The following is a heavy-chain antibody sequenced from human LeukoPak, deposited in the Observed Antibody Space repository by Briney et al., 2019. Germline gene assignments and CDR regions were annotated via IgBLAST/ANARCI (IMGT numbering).Heavy chain of an antibody. V-gene: IGHV4-59*01. J-gene: IGHJ6*03. CDR2: IYYSGST. D-gene: IGHD6-19*01. CDR1: GGSISSYY. CDR3: AGVPSSGWYTRRYYYYYMDV. Sequence: SETLSLTCTVSGGSISSYYWSWIRQPPGKGLEWIGYIYYSGSTNYNPSLKSRVTISVDTSKNQFSLKLSSVTAADTAVYYFAGVPSSGWYTRRYYYYYMDVWGKGTTVTVSS.